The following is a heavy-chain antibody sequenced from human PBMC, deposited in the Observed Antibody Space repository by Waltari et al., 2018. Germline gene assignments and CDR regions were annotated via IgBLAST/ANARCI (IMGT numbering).Heavy chain of an antibody. CDR1: GGSISSYY. Sequence: QVQLQESGPGLVKPSETLSLTCTVSGGSISSYYWSWIRQPPGKGLAWIGYIYYSGSTNYNPSLKSRVTISVDTSKNQFSLKLSSVTAADTAVYYCARGTPDKTTIFGVVIRYYYGMDVWGQGTTVTVSS. J-gene: IGHJ6*02. CDR3: ARGTPDKTTIFGVVIRYYYGMDV. V-gene: IGHV4-59*01. CDR2: IYYSGST. D-gene: IGHD3-3*01.